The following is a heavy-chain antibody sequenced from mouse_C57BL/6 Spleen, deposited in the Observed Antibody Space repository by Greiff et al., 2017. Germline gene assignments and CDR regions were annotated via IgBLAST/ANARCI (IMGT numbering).Heavy chain of an antibody. Sequence: QVQLQQSGAELARPGASVKLSCKASGYTFTSYGISWVKQRTGQGLEWIGEIYPRSGNTYYNEKFKGKATLTADKSSSTAYMELRSLTSEDSAVYFCARYPRITTVVAWYFDVWGTGTTGTVSS. CDR3: ARYPRITTVVAWYFDV. V-gene: IGHV1-81*01. J-gene: IGHJ1*03. CDR1: GYTFTSYG. D-gene: IGHD1-1*01. CDR2: IYPRSGNT.